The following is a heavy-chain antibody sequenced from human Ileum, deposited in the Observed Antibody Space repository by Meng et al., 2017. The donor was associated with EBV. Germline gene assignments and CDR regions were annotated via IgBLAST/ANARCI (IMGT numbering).Heavy chain of an antibody. D-gene: IGHD6-19*01. V-gene: IGHV4-61*08. CDR2: IYNSGST. Sequence: HLVESRPGWVKPSETLSLTCSVSGGSVSSGGNYLSWIRQPPGKGLEWIGYIYNSGSTNYNPSLKSRVTISVDTSKNQFSLKLSSVTAADTAVYYCARDGYSSGSDWGQGTLVTVSS. CDR3: ARDGYSSGSD. CDR1: GGSVSSGGNY. J-gene: IGHJ4*02.